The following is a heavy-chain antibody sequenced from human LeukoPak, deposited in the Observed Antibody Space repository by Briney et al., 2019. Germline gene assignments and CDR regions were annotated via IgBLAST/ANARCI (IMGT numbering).Heavy chain of an antibody. V-gene: IGHV4-38-2*02. CDR1: GYSTSSGYY. CDR3: ARELIAAHDFDY. J-gene: IGHJ4*02. CDR2: IYTSGST. D-gene: IGHD6-6*01. Sequence: SETLSLTCTVSGYSTSSGYYWGWIRQPPEKGLEWIGRIYTSGSTNYNPSLKSRVTISVDTSKNQFSLKLSSVTAADTAVYYCARELIAAHDFDYWGQGTLVTVSS.